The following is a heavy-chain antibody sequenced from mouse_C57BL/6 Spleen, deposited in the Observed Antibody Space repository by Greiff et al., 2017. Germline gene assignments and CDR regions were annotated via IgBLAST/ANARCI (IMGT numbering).Heavy chain of an antibody. D-gene: IGHD1-1*01. CDR3: TDGSRGAY. Sequence: EVQGVESGGGLVQPGGSMKLSCVASGFTFSNYWMNWVRQSPEKGLEWVAQIRLKSDNYATHYAESVKGRFTISRDDSKSSVYLQMNNLRAEDTGIYYCTDGSRGAYWGQGTLVTVSA. J-gene: IGHJ3*01. CDR2: IRLKSDNYAT. CDR1: GFTFSNYW. V-gene: IGHV6-3*01.